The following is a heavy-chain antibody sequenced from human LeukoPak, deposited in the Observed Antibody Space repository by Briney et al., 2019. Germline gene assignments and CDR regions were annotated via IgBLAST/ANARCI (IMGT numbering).Heavy chain of an antibody. J-gene: IGHJ4*02. D-gene: IGHD3-10*01. V-gene: IGHV4-39*01. CDR2: IYYSGST. Sequence: KPSETLSLTCTVSGGSISSSSYYWGWIRQPPGKGLEWIGSIYYSGSTYYNPSLKSRVTISVDTSKNQFSLKLSSVAAADTAVYYCARHAAFKGSGRHFDYWGQGTLVTVSS. CDR1: GGSISSSSYY. CDR3: ARHAAFKGSGRHFDY.